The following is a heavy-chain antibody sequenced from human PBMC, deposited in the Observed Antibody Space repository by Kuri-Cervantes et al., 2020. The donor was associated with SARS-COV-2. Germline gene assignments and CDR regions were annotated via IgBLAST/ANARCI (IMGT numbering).Heavy chain of an antibody. J-gene: IGHJ4*02. CDR2: IYYSGST. D-gene: IGHD3-22*01. CDR1: GGSISSYY. CDR3: ARVRGHYYDSSGYPDY. V-gene: IGHV4-59*12. Sequence: SETLSLTCTVSGGSISSYYWSWIRQPPGKGLEWIGYIYYSGSTNYNPSLESRVTISVDKSKNQFSLKLSSVTAADTAVYYCARVRGHYYDSSGYPDYWGQGTLVTVSS.